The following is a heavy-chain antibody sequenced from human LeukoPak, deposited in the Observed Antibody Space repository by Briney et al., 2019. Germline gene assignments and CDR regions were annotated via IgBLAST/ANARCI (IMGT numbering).Heavy chain of an antibody. CDR1: GGAISRYY. Sequence: PSETLSLTCTVSGGAISRYYWSWIRQPPGKGLEWIGYIYYTGSTDSNPSLKSRVTVSVDMSKNQFSLKLSSVTAADTAVYYCARTSEDYGSSLYWYFDLWGRGTLVTVSS. J-gene: IGHJ2*01. CDR2: IYYTGST. D-gene: IGHD6-13*01. CDR3: ARTSEDYGSSLYWYFDL. V-gene: IGHV4-59*01.